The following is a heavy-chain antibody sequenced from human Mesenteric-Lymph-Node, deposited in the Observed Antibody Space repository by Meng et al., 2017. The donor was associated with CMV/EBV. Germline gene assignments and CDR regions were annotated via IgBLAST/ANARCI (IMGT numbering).Heavy chain of an antibody. V-gene: IGHV4-38-2*02. CDR2: IYHSGST. D-gene: IGHD2-2*01. CDR1: GYSISSGYY. Sequence: GSLRLSCTVSGYSISSGYYWGWIRQPPGKGLEWIGSIYHSGSTYYNPSLKSRVTISVDTSKNQFSLKLSSVTAADTAVYYCARVDCSSTSCYYYGMDVWGQGTTVTVSS. CDR3: ARVDCSSTSCYYYGMDV. J-gene: IGHJ6*02.